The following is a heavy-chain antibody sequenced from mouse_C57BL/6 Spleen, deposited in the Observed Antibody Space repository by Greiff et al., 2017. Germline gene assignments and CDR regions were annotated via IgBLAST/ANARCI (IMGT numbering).Heavy chain of an antibody. CDR2: INYDGSST. D-gene: IGHD1-1*01. CDR3: ARRAGSSYGFDY. Sequence: LVESEGGLVQPGSSMKLSCTASGFTFSDYYMAWVRQVPEKGLEWVANINYDGSSTYYLDSLKSRFIISRDNAKNILYLQMSSLKSEDTATYYCARRAGSSYGFDYWGQGTTLTVSS. V-gene: IGHV5-16*01. CDR1: GFTFSDYY. J-gene: IGHJ2*01.